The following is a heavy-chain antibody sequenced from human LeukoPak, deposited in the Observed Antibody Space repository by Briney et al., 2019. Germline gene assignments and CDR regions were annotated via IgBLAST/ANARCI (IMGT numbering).Heavy chain of an antibody. CDR1: GFTVSSNY. CDR3: ARAGRSGPYYYYMDV. Sequence: QPGGSLRLSCAASGFTVSSNYMSWVRQAPGKGLEWVSYISSSSSTIYYADSVKGRFTISRDNAKNSLYLQMNSLRAEDTAVYYCARAGRSGPYYYYMDVWGKGTTVTVSS. V-gene: IGHV3-48*01. CDR2: ISSSSSTI. J-gene: IGHJ6*03. D-gene: IGHD2-15*01.